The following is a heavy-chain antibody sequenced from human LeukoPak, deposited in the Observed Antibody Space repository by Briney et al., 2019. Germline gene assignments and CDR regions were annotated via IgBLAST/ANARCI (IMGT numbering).Heavy chain of an antibody. V-gene: IGHV4-59*01. Sequence: SETLSLTCTVSGGSISSYYWSWIRQPPGKGLEWIGYIYYSGSTNYNPSLKSRVTISVDTSKNQFSLKLSSVTAADTAVYYCARATVAVEYYFDYWGQGTLVTVSS. CDR3: ARATVAVEYYFDY. D-gene: IGHD6-19*01. CDR2: IYYSGST. J-gene: IGHJ4*02. CDR1: GGSISSYY.